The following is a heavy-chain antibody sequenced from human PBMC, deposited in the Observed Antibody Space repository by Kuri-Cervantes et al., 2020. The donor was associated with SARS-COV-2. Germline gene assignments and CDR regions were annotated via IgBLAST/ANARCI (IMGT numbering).Heavy chain of an antibody. Sequence: LSLTCAASGFTFSSYTLSWVRQAPGKGLEWVSAVSGSGGSTYYADSVKGRFTISRDNSKNTLYLQMNSLRAEDTAVYYCAKNCIAARWYWYFDLWGRGTLVTV. J-gene: IGHJ2*01. D-gene: IGHD6-6*01. V-gene: IGHV3-23*01. CDR2: VSGSGGST. CDR3: AKNCIAARWYWYFDL. CDR1: GFTFSSYT.